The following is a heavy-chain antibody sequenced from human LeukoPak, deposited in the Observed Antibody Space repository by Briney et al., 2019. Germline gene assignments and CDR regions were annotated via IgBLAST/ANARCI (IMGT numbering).Heavy chain of an antibody. CDR1: GFIFSSYW. CDR3: ARAITIFGVVTPYHFDY. CDR2: IKQDGTEK. D-gene: IGHD3-3*01. V-gene: IGHV3-7*01. J-gene: IGHJ4*02. Sequence: GGSLRLSCAASGFIFSSYWMSWVRQAPGKGLEWVANIKQDGTEKHFVDSVRGRFTISRDNAKNSLDLQMNSLRAEDTAVYYCARAITIFGVVTPYHFDYWGQGTLVTVSS.